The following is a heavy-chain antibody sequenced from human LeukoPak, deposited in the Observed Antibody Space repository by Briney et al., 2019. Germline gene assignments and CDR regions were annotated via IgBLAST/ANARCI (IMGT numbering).Heavy chain of an antibody. Sequence: GGSLRLSCAASGFTFSTSEMNWVRQAPGKGLVWVSRIKSDGSTNYADSVKGRFTISRDNANNTLSLQMNSLRPEDTGVYYCARAPSEIGGYYPEYFRHWGQGTLVTVSS. J-gene: IGHJ1*01. CDR2: IKSDGST. V-gene: IGHV3-74*01. CDR1: GFTFSTSE. CDR3: ARAPSEIGGYYPEYFRH. D-gene: IGHD3-22*01.